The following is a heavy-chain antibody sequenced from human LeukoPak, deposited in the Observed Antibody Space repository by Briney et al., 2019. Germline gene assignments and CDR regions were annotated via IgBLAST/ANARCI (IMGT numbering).Heavy chain of an antibody. Sequence: PGTSLRLSCAAPGFAFNSYAMHWVRQAPGKGVGWVAFIRYDGREKYYADSLKGRVTISRDNSKNPAYLQMNSLRAEDTAVYYCATATRSRAFDIWGQGTMVTVSS. V-gene: IGHV3-30*04. CDR2: IRYDGREK. CDR3: ATATRSRAFDI. CDR1: GFAFNSYA. D-gene: IGHD5-12*01. J-gene: IGHJ3*02.